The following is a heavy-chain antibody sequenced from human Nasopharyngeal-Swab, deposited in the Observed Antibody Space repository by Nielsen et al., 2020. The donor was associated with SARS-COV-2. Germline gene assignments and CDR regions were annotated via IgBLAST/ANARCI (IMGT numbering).Heavy chain of an antibody. V-gene: IGHV4-31*03. CDR3: AREVALIAAAGAREDWFDP. D-gene: IGHD6-13*01. CDR1: GGSISSGGYY. CDR2: IYYSGST. Sequence: SETLSLTCTVSGGSISSGGYYWSWIGQHPGKGLEWIGYIYYSGSTYYNPSLKSRVTISVDTSKSQFSLKLSSVTAADTAVYYCAREVALIAAAGAREDWFDPWGQGTLVTVSS. J-gene: IGHJ5*02.